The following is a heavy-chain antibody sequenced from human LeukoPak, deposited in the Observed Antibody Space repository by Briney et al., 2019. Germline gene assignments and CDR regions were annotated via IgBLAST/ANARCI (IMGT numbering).Heavy chain of an antibody. CDR1: GFTFSSYS. Sequence: GGSLRLSCAASGFTFSSYSMNWVRQAPGKGLEWVSYISSSSTIYYADSVKGRFTISRDNAKNSLYLQMNSLRAEDTAVYYCAGELRFLEWLLQRNAFDIWGQGTMVTVSS. CDR3: AGELRFLEWLLQRNAFDI. D-gene: IGHD3-3*01. J-gene: IGHJ3*02. CDR2: ISSSSTI. V-gene: IGHV3-48*01.